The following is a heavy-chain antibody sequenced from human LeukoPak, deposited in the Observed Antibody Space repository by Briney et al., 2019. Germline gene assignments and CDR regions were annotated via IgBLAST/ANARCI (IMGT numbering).Heavy chain of an antibody. V-gene: IGHV1-18*01. J-gene: IGHJ4*02. CDR3: ASTYCSGGSCYSALDY. CDR1: GYTFTSYG. D-gene: IGHD2-15*01. Sequence: ASVKVSCKASGYTFTSYGISCVRQAPGQGLEWMGWISAYNGNTNYAQKLQGRVTMTTDTSTSTAYMELRSLRSDDTAVYYCASTYCSGGSCYSALDYWGQGTLVTVSS. CDR2: ISAYNGNT.